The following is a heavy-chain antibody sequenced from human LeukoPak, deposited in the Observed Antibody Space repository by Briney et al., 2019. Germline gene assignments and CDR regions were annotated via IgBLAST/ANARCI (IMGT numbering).Heavy chain of an antibody. CDR1: GYTFTGYY. V-gene: IGHV1-2*02. CDR3: ARDRSIAVAGSAFDI. D-gene: IGHD6-19*01. Sequence: ASVKVSCKASGYTFTGYYMHWVRQAPGQGLEWMGWINPNSGGTNYAQKFQGRVTMTRDMSTSTVYMELSSLRSEDTAVYYCARDRSIAVAGSAFDIWGQGTMVTVSS. CDR2: INPNSGGT. J-gene: IGHJ3*02.